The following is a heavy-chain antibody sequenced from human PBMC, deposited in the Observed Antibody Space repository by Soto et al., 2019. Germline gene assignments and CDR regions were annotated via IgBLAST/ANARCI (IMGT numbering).Heavy chain of an antibody. D-gene: IGHD2-15*01. V-gene: IGHV4-59*01. J-gene: IGHJ4*02. Sequence: QVQLQESGPGLVKPSETLSLTCTVSGGSISSYYWSWIRQPPGKGLEWIGYIYYSGSTNYNPSLKSRVTISVDTYKNQFSLKLSSVTAADTAVYYCARGYCSGGTCYRFNFDNWGQGTLVTVSS. CDR2: IYYSGST. CDR3: ARGYCSGGTCYRFNFDN. CDR1: GGSISSYY.